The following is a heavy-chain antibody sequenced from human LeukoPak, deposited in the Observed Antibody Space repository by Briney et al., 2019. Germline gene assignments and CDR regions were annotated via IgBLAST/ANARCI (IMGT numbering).Heavy chain of an antibody. J-gene: IGHJ5*02. V-gene: IGHV1-69*06. CDR2: IIPIFGTA. CDR1: GGTFSSYA. CDR3: ARGRSSSWTRNWFDP. D-gene: IGHD6-13*01. Sequence: SVKVSCRASGGTFSSYAISWVRQAPGQGLEWMGGIIPIFGTANYAQKFQGRVTITADKSTSTAYMELSSLRSEDTAVYYCARGRSSSWTRNWFDPWGQGTLVTVSS.